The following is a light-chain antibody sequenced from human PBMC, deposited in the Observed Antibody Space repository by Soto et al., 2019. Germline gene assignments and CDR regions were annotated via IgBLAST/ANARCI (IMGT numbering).Light chain of an antibody. CDR1: QSVSRT. Sequence: EVVLTQSPATLSLSPGERANLSCRTSQSVSRTLAWYQQKSGQAPRLLIYDASNRATGIPTRFSGSGSGTDFTLTISSLEPEDFAVYYCQQRYNWPQTFGQGPKVDIK. V-gene: IGKV3-11*01. J-gene: IGKJ1*01. CDR3: QQRYNWPQT. CDR2: DAS.